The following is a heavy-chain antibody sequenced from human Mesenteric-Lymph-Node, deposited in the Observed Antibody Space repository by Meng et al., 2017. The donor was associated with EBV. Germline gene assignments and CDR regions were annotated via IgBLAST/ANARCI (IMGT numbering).Heavy chain of an antibody. CDR1: SGSINSGSYY. D-gene: IGHD3-10*01. Sequence: VQLQESGPGLGMPSQTLSLTCAVSSGSINSGSYYWSWIRQPPGKGLEWIGYIYYSGSTYYNPSLKSRVTISVDTSKNQFSLKLKSVTAADTAVYYCARAHRVLFGELNWFDPWGQGTLVTVPS. CDR2: IYYSGST. J-gene: IGHJ5*02. CDR3: ARAHRVLFGELNWFDP. V-gene: IGHV4-30-4*01.